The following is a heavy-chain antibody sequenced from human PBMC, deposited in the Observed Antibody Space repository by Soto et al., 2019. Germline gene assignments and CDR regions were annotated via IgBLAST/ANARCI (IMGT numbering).Heavy chain of an antibody. CDR2: IILPFGTP. V-gene: IGHV1-69*13. CDR1: GGTLKNYA. D-gene: IGHD1-20*01. J-gene: IGHJ4*02. Sequence: SVKVSCKASGGTLKNYAIGWVRQAPGQGLEWMGGIILPFGTPNYVQKFQGRVTISADESMTTAYMELSGLRSEDTAVYYCARARYTNPFDQWGQGTLVTVSS. CDR3: ARARYTNPFDQ.